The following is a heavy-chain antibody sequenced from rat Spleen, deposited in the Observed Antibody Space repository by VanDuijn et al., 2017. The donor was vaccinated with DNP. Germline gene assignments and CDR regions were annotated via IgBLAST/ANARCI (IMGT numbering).Heavy chain of an antibody. J-gene: IGHJ4*01. V-gene: IGHV5-20*01. CDR3: AKHLDA. CDR2: ISHNGGRT. CDR1: GFSFSDYY. Sequence: EVRLVESGGGLVRPGRSLKLSCAASGFSFSDYYMAWVRQAPTKGLEWVASISHNGGRTYYRDSVKGRFTISRDNAKSTLYLQMDSLRSEDTATYYCAKHLDAWGQGTSVTVSS.